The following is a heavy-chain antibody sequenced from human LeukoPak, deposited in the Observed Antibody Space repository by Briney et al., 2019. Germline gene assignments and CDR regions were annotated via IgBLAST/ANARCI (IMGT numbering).Heavy chain of an antibody. CDR2: ITGSGGFT. V-gene: IGHV3-23*01. J-gene: IGHJ4*02. Sequence: GSLRLSCAASGFPFSTYAMNWVRQAPGKGLEWVSVITGSGGFTQYADSVKGRFTISRDNSKNTVYLQMNSLGVEDTALYYCVRSLDYWGQGTLSPSPQ. CDR3: VRSLDY. CDR1: GFPFSTYA.